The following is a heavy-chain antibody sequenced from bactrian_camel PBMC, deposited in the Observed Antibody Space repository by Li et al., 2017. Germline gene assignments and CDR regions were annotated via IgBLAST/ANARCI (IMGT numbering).Heavy chain of an antibody. CDR1: GYSSNTFC. Sequence: HVQLVESGGGSVQAGGSLRLSCAASGYSSNTFCMGWFRRVPGLEREGVAGIGIDGRTAYADSVKGRFTISQDKAKSIVYLQMNSLQPEDTGVYSCAAVSCPRGVVVVAADQYEHWGQGTQVTVS. D-gene: IGHD2*01. CDR3: AAVSCPRGVVVVAADQYEH. CDR2: IGIDGRT. J-gene: IGHJ4*01. V-gene: IGHV3S9*01.